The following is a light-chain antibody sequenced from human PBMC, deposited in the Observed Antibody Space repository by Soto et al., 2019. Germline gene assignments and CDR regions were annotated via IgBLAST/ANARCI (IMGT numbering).Light chain of an antibody. CDR1: QIVSTNY. V-gene: IGKV3-20*01. J-gene: IGKJ2*01. Sequence: EIVLTQSPGTLSLSPGERATLSCRTSQIVSTNYLAWYQQKPGQAPRLLSYGASNRATGIPDRLSGSGSGTDFTLTINRLEPEDFAVYYCQQYGSSEPFGQGTKLE. CDR3: QQYGSSEP. CDR2: GAS.